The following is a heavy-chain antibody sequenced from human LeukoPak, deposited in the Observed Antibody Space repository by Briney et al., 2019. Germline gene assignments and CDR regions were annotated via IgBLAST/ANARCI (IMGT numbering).Heavy chain of an antibody. CDR1: GSTFSSYS. CDR3: ARMVVTAYYFDY. D-gene: IGHD2-15*01. Sequence: PGGSLRLSCAASGSTFSSYSMNWVRQAPGKGLEWVSSISRSSSYIYYADSVKGRFTISRDNAKNSLYLQMNSLRAEDTAVYYCARMVVTAYYFDYWGQGTLVTVSS. V-gene: IGHV3-21*01. J-gene: IGHJ4*02. CDR2: ISRSSSYI.